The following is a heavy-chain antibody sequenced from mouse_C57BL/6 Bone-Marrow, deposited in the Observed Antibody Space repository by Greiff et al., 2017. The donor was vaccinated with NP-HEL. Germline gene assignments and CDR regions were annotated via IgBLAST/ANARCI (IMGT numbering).Heavy chain of an antibody. Sequence: QVQLQQSGAELVRPGTSVKLSCKASGYTFTSYWMHWVKQRPGQGLEWIGVIDPSDSYTNYNQKFKGKATLTVDTSSSTAYMQLSSLTSEDSAVYYCARKGLYDYRFAYWGQGTLVTVSA. D-gene: IGHD2-4*01. V-gene: IGHV1-59*01. CDR2: IDPSDSYT. CDR1: GYTFTSYW. J-gene: IGHJ3*01. CDR3: ARKGLYDYRFAY.